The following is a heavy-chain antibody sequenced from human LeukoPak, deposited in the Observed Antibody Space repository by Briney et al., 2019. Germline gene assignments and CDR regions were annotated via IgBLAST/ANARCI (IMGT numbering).Heavy chain of an antibody. Sequence: GASVKVSCKASGYTXTGYYIHWVRQAPGQGLESMGWIDPNSGGTKYAQKFQGRVTMTRDTSINTAYMELNRLISDDTAVYYCARNRGGTDRYFQDWGQGTLVTVPS. CDR2: IDPNSGGT. D-gene: IGHD1-26*01. V-gene: IGHV1-2*02. J-gene: IGHJ1*01. CDR3: ARNRGGTDRYFQD. CDR1: GYTXTGYY.